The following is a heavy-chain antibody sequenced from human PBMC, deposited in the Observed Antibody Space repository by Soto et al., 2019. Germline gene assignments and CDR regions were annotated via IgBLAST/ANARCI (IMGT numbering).Heavy chain of an antibody. CDR1: GYSISSSNW. J-gene: IGHJ2*01. D-gene: IGHD3-3*01. Sequence: SETLSLTCAVSGYSISSSNWWGWIRQPPGKGLEWIGYIYYSGSTYYNPSLKSRVTMSVDTSKNQFSLKLSSVTAVDTAVYYCARSTGGDFWSGYYERYFDLWGRGTLVTVSS. V-gene: IGHV4-28*01. CDR2: IYYSGST. CDR3: ARSTGGDFWSGYYERYFDL.